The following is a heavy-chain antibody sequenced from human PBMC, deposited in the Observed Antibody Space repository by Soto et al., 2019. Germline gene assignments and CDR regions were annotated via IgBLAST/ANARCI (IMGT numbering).Heavy chain of an antibody. J-gene: IGHJ4*02. V-gene: IGHV1-18*01. Sequence: QVQLVPSGAEVKKPGASVKASSRASGYTFTSYGISGERQAPEKGLEWMGWISAYNGNTNYAQKLQGRFTMTTVTSTSTAYMELRSLRSADTGVYYWARRNVGIEVAGIFDYWGQGTLVTVSS. D-gene: IGHD6-19*01. CDR3: ARRNVGIEVAGIFDY. CDR2: ISAYNGNT. CDR1: GYTFTSYG.